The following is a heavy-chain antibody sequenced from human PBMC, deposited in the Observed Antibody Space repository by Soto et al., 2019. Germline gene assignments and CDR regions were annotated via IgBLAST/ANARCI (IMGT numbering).Heavy chain of an antibody. J-gene: IGHJ4*02. CDR2: ISANNGNT. Sequence: QDQLVQSGAEVKKPGASVKVSGKASGYTFTSYGISWVRQAPGQGLEWMGWISANNGNTNYAQKLQGSXTXTXXTSTSTAYMELRSLRSDDTAVYYCARDRGSYAPDYWGQGTLVTVSS. D-gene: IGHD1-26*01. CDR1: GYTFTSYG. V-gene: IGHV1-18*01. CDR3: ARDRGSYAPDY.